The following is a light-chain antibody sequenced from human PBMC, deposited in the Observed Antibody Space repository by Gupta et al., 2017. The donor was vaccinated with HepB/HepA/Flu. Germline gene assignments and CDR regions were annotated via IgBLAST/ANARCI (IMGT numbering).Light chain of an antibody. J-gene: IGLJ3*02. Sequence: QSALTQPRSVSGSPGQSVTISCTGTSSDVGGYSYVSWYQQHPGKAPKLIIHSVTERPAGVPDRFSASKSDNTASLTISGRKDDDEADYHCCSDAGSSNWVFGGGTKLTVL. CDR2: SVT. CDR3: CSDAGSSNWV. V-gene: IGLV2-11*01. CDR1: SSDVGGYSY.